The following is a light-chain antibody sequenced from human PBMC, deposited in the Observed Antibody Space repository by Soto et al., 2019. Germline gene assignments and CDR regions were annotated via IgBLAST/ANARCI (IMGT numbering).Light chain of an antibody. Sequence: QSALTQDASVSGSPGQSITISYTGTSSDVGAYDYVSWYQQHPGKAPKLIIYDVSNRPSGVSNRFSASKSGNAASLTISGLQAEDEADYYCSSYTSSTTLVFGTATKVTVL. CDR2: DVS. J-gene: IGLJ1*01. V-gene: IGLV2-14*01. CDR3: SSYTSSTTLV. CDR1: SSDVGAYDY.